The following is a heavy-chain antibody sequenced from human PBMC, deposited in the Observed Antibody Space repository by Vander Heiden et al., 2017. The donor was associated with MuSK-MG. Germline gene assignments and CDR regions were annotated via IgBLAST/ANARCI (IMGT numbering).Heavy chain of an antibody. CDR3: GFSISWARFDY. D-gene: IGHD2-2*01. CDR1: GGSISTYY. Sequence: QVQLQESGPGLVKSSETLSLTCTVSGGSISTYYCSWIRQSAGKGLEWIGRIDASGSTTYNPSLKRRVTMSVDTSKNQFSLKLNSVTAADTAVYFCGFSISWARFDYWGQGTLVTVSS. CDR2: IDASGST. V-gene: IGHV4-4*07. J-gene: IGHJ4*02.